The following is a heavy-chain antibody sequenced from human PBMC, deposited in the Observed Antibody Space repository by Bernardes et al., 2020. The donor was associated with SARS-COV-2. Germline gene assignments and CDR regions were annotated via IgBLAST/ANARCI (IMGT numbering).Heavy chain of an antibody. CDR3: ARELLRYFDWLGEGFDP. V-gene: IGHV1-46*01. D-gene: IGHD3-9*01. CDR1: GYTFTSYY. Sequence: ASVKVSCKASGYTFTSYYMHWVRQAPGQGLEWMGIINPSGGSTSYAQKFQGRVTMTRDTSTSTVYMELSSLRSEDTAVYYCARELLRYFDWLGEGFDPWGQGTLVTVSS. J-gene: IGHJ5*02. CDR2: INPSGGST.